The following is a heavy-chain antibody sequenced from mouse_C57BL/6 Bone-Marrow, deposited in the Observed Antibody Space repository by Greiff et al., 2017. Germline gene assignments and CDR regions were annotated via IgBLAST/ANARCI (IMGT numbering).Heavy chain of an antibody. J-gene: IGHJ4*01. CDR2: IDPSNGGT. Sequence: QVQLQQPGTELVKPGASVKLSCKASGYTFTSYWMHWVKQRPGQGLEWIGNIDPSNGGTNYNEKFKSKATLTVDKSSSTAYMQLSSLTSEDSAVYYCARCPLYYGNYPYAKDYWGQGTSVTVSS. D-gene: IGHD2-1*01. V-gene: IGHV1-53*01. CDR1: GYTFTSYW. CDR3: ARCPLYYGNYPYAKDY.